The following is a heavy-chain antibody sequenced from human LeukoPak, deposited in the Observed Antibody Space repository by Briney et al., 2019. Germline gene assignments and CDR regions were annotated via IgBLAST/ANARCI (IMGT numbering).Heavy chain of an antibody. CDR2: INPSGGST. D-gene: IGHD3-10*01. Sequence: GASVKVSCKASGYTFTSYYMHWVRQAPGQGLEWMGIINPSGGSTSYAQKFQGRVTMTRDMSTSTVYMELSSLRSEDTAVYYCARDTVLGVTLKSRTHYYMDVWGKGTTVTVSS. V-gene: IGHV1-46*01. J-gene: IGHJ6*03. CDR3: ARDTVLGVTLKSRTHYYMDV. CDR1: GYTFTSYY.